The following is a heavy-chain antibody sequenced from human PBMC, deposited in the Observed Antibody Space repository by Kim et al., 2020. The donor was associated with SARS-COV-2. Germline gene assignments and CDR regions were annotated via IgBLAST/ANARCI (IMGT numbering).Heavy chain of an antibody. CDR1: GYTLTELS. CDR2: FDPEDGET. D-gene: IGHD6-19*01. CDR3: ATGWAVAGTSWGYYYYYGMDV. J-gene: IGHJ6*02. Sequence: ASVKVSCKVSGYTLTELSMHWVRQAPGKGLEWMGGFDPEDGETIYAQKFQGRVTMTEDTSTDTAYMELSSLRSEDTAVYYCATGWAVAGTSWGYYYYYGMDVWGQGTTVTVSS. V-gene: IGHV1-24*01.